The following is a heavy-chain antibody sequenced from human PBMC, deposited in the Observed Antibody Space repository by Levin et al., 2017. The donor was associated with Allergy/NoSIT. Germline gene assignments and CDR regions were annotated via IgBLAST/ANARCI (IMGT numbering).Heavy chain of an antibody. CDR1: GGSLIGYY. D-gene: IGHD6-13*01. V-gene: IGHV4-34*01. J-gene: IGHJ4*02. CDR2: INHSGST. Sequence: GSLRLSCGVPGGSLIGYYWSWIRQPPGKGLEGIGEINHSGSTNYNPSLKSRATISLDRSKDQFSLRLTSVTPADTAVYYCARGTGSAAAPFDYWGQGTLVTVSS. CDR3: ARGTGSAAAPFDY.